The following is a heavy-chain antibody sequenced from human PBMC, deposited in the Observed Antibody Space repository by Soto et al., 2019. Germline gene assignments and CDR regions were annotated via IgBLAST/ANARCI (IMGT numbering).Heavy chain of an antibody. D-gene: IGHD3-16*01. J-gene: IGHJ6*02. CDR3: AKDGGSPNYYYYGMDV. V-gene: IGHV3-30*18. CDR1: GFTFSSYG. Sequence: GGSLRLSCAASGFTFSSYGMHWVRQAPGEGLEWVAVISYDGSNKYYADSVKGRFTISRDNSKNTLYLQMNSLRAEDTAVYYCAKDGGSPNYYYYGMDVWGQGTTVTVSS. CDR2: ISYDGSNK.